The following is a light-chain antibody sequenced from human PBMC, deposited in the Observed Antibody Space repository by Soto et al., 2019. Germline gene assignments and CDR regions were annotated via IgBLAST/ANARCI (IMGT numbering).Light chain of an antibody. CDR3: QQYGSSPWT. J-gene: IGKJ1*01. CDR2: GAS. V-gene: IGKV3-20*01. CDR1: QRVSSSY. Sequence: EIVLTQSPGTLSLSPGERATLSCRASQRVSSSYLAWYQQKPGQAPRLLIFGASSRATGIPDRFSGSGSGTDFTLTIIRLEPEDFSVYYCQQYGSSPWTFGQGTEVEIK.